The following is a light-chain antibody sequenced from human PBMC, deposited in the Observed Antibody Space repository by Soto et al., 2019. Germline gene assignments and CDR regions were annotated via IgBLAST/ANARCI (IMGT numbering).Light chain of an antibody. CDR2: WAS. CDR1: QTLLYTSNNKSY. J-gene: IGKJ4*02. Sequence: DIVMTQSPDSLAVSLGERATINCKSSQTLLYTSNNKSYLAWYQQKAGQPPKLLFFWASSRESGVPDRVSASGTETDFTLTMSSLQAEDVAVYFCQHYATTPRTFGRGTRVEIK. CDR3: QHYATTPRT. V-gene: IGKV4-1*01.